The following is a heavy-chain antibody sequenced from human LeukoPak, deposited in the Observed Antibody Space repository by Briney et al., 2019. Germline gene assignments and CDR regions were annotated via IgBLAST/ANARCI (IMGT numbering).Heavy chain of an antibody. V-gene: IGHV3-64*01. CDR3: AKDFRAKSGSGSYGWFDP. CDR1: GFTFSSYA. J-gene: IGHJ5*02. CDR2: ISSNGGST. Sequence: PGGSLRLSCAASGFTFSSYAMHWVRQAPGKGLEYVSAISSNGGSTYYANSVKGRFTISRDNSKNTLYLQMNSLRADDTAVYYCAKDFRAKSGSGSYGWFDPWGQGTLVTVSS. D-gene: IGHD3-10*01.